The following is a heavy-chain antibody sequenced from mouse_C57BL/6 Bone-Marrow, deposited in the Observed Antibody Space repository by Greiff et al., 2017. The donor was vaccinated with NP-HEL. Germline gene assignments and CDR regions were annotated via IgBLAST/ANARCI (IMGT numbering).Heavy chain of an antibody. D-gene: IGHD3-2*02. V-gene: IGHV3-6*01. Sequence: EVQLVESGPGLVKPSQSLSLTCSVTGYSITSGYYWNWIRQFPGNKLEWMGYISYDGSNNYNPSLTNRISITRDTSKNQFFLKLNSVTTEDTATYYCARDLGSSGFYAMDYWGQGTSVTVSS. J-gene: IGHJ4*01. CDR2: ISYDGSN. CDR3: ARDLGSSGFYAMDY. CDR1: GYSITSGYY.